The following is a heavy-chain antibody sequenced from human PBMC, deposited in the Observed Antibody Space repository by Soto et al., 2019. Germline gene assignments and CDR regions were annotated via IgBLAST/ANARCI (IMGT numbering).Heavy chain of an antibody. CDR3: ARRGDGDYLYYGMDV. V-gene: IGHV5-51*01. D-gene: IGHD3-16*01. CDR2: IYPGDSDT. Sequence: GESLKISCKGSGYSFTSYWIGWVRQMPGKGLEWMGIIYPGDSDTRYSPSFQGQVTISADKSTSTAYLQWSSLKASDTAMYYCARRGDGDYLYYGMDVWGQGTTVTVSS. CDR1: GYSFTSYW. J-gene: IGHJ6*02.